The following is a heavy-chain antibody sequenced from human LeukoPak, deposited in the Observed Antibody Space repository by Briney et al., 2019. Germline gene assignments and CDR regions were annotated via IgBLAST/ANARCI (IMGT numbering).Heavy chain of an antibody. V-gene: IGHV3-30*18. Sequence: GGSLRLSCAASGFTFSSYGMHWVRQAPGKGLEWVAVISYDGSNKYYADSVEGRFTISRDNSKNTLYLQMNSLRAEDTAVYYCAKDGLTYCSSTSCQLVYFDYWGQGTLVTVSS. CDR3: AKDGLTYCSSTSCQLVYFDY. CDR2: ISYDGSNK. D-gene: IGHD2-2*01. J-gene: IGHJ4*02. CDR1: GFTFSSYG.